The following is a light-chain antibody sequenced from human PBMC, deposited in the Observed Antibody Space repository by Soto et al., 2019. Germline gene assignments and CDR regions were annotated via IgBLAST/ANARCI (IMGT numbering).Light chain of an antibody. CDR1: ESISRDY. CDR2: GAS. Sequence: EIVLTQSPGTLSLSPGQRATLSCRASESISRDYLAWYQQRLGQAPRLLIYGASSGATGIPDRCSGSGSGTDFTLTISRLEPEDFAIYYCHQYGGVPYTFGQGNKLEIK. J-gene: IGKJ2*01. V-gene: IGKV3-20*01. CDR3: HQYGGVPYT.